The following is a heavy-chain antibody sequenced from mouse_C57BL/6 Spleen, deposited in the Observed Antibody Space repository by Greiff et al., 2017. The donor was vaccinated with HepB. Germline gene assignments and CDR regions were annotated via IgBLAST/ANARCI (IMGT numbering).Heavy chain of an antibody. Sequence: QVHVKQSGAELVRPGASVKLSCKASGYTFTDYYINWVKQRPGQGLEWIARIYPGSGNTYYNEKFKGKATLTAEKSSSTAYMQLSSLTSEDSAVYFWSRKGYYYSPFAYWGQGTLVTVSA. CDR2: IYPGSGNT. CDR3: SRKGYYYSPFAY. J-gene: IGHJ3*01. D-gene: IGHD2-12*01. V-gene: IGHV1-76*01. CDR1: GYTFTDYY.